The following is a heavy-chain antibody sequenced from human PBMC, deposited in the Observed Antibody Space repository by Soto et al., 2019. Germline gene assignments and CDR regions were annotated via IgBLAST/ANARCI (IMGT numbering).Heavy chain of an antibody. J-gene: IGHJ4*02. D-gene: IGHD5-12*01. CDR3: AHRSRGYAYYFDP. Sequence: QITLKESGPTLVKPTQTLTLTCSFSGFSLSTRGVGVGWIRQPPGKALEWLALIFWDDDKWYSPSLRCRLTITAATSKNQVVLTMTSIDPVDTATYYCAHRSRGYAYYFDPWGQGTLVTVSS. V-gene: IGHV2-5*02. CDR2: IFWDDDK. CDR1: GFSLSTRGVG.